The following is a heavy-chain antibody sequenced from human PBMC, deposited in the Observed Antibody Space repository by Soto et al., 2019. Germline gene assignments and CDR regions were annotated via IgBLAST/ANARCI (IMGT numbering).Heavy chain of an antibody. CDR2: IYATGTT. D-gene: IGHD1-1*01. Sequence: SETLSLTCTVSGGSIIGFYWSWIRKSAGKGLEWIGRIYATGTTDYNPSLKSRVMMSVDTSKKQFSLKLRSVTAADTAVYYCVRDGTKTLRDWFDPWGQGISVTVSS. V-gene: IGHV4-4*07. CDR1: GGSIIGFY. CDR3: VRDGTKTLRDWFDP. J-gene: IGHJ5*02.